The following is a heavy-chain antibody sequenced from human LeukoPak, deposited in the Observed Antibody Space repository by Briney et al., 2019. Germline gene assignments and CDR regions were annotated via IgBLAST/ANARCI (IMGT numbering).Heavy chain of an antibody. D-gene: IGHD3-22*01. CDR2: INPNSGGT. CDR3: ARRGVDSSGYYIDY. V-gene: IGHV1-2*02. CDR1: GYTFTGYY. J-gene: IGHJ4*02. Sequence: GASVKVSCKASGYTFTGYYMHWVRQAPGQGLEWMGWINPNSGGTNYAQKFQGRVTMTRDTSISTAYMELSRLRSDDTAVYYCARRGVDSSGYYIDYWGQGTLVTVSS.